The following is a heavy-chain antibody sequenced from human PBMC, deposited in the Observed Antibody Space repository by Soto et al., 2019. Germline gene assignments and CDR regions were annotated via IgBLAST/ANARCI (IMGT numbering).Heavy chain of an antibody. D-gene: IGHD6-13*01. Sequence: VQLLDSGGGLVQPGGSLSLSCAASGFTFSSYAMGWVRQAPGKGLEWVSGISSTGGTADYADSVKGRFTISRDNSRNQMNLQMRSMRADDTAIYYCVKDRWNVAAAEVFDSWGQGTLVTVSS. CDR1: GFTFSSYA. J-gene: IGHJ4*02. CDR2: ISSTGGTA. V-gene: IGHV3-23*01. CDR3: VKDRWNVAAAEVFDS.